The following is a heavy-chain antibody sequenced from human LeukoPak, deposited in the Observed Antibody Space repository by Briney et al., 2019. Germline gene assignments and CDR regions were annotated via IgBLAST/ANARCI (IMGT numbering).Heavy chain of an antibody. V-gene: IGHV4-30-2*01. CDR3: ARDVVGADGGRTFDY. Sequence: SETLSLTCAVSGGSISSGGYSWSWIRQPPGKGLEWIGYIYHSGSTYYNPSLKSRVTISVDRSKNQFSLKLSSVTAADTAVYYCARDVVGADGGRTFDYWGQGTLVTVSS. D-gene: IGHD1-26*01. J-gene: IGHJ4*02. CDR1: GGSISSGGYS. CDR2: IYHSGST.